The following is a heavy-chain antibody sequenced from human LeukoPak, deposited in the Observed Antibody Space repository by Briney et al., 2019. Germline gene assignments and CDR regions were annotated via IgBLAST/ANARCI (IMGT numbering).Heavy chain of an antibody. Sequence: GGSLRLSCAASGFTVSNNYMSWVRQAPGKGLEWVSVIYSGGSTYYADSVKGRFTISRDNSKNTLYLQMNSLRAEDTAVYYCARGMRYSSGWYYFDYWGQGTLVTVSS. J-gene: IGHJ4*02. CDR2: IYSGGST. D-gene: IGHD6-19*01. V-gene: IGHV3-66*01. CDR1: GFTVSNNY. CDR3: ARGMRYSSGWYYFDY.